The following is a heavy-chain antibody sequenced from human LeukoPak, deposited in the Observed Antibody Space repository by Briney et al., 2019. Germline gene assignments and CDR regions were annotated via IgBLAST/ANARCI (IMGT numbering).Heavy chain of an antibody. Sequence: PGGSLRLSYAASGFTFSSYWIHWVRQVPGKGLVWVSRIKDGGTTTDYADSVKGRFTISRDDAKNTLYLQMNSLRAEDTAVYYCTTIRPGYWGQGTLVTVSP. CDR2: IKDGGTTT. D-gene: IGHD5-12*01. CDR3: TTIRPGY. J-gene: IGHJ4*02. CDR1: GFTFSSYW. V-gene: IGHV3-74*01.